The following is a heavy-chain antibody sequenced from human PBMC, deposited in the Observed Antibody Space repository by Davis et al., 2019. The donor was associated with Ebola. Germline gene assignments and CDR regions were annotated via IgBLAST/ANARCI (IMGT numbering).Heavy chain of an antibody. J-gene: IGHJ4*02. CDR1: GFPFTSNT. V-gene: IGHV3-21*01. CDR2: ISSTGNYL. Sequence: GGSLRLSCAVSGFPFTSNTMNWVRQAPGKGLEWVSSISSTGNYLYYADSVKGRFTISRDNAKNSLYLQMNSLRAEDTAVYYCAWSGYRPYWGQGTLVTVSS. D-gene: IGHD3-3*01. CDR3: AWSGYRPY.